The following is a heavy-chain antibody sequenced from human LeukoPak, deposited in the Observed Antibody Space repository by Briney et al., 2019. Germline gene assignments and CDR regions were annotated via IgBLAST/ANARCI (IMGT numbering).Heavy chain of an antibody. CDR2: I. Sequence: IYYADSVKGRFTISRDNAKNSLYLQMNSLRAEDTAVYYCARVPSAAAGISYYYYYYMDVWGKGTTVTVSS. CDR3: ARVPSAAAGISYYYYYYMDV. J-gene: IGHJ6*03. D-gene: IGHD6-13*01. V-gene: IGHV3-11*04.